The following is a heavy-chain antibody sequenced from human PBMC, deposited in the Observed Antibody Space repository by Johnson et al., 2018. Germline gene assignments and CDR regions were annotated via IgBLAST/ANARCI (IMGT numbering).Heavy chain of an antibody. V-gene: IGHV3-30*18. CDR2: ISYDRSNQ. D-gene: IGHD1-26*01. J-gene: IGHJ6*02. Sequence: QVQLVQSGGGVVQPGRSLRLSCAASGFTFSSYAMHWVRQAPGKGLEWVALISYDRSNQYYADSVKGRFTISRDTSRNSLDLQMDSLRAEDTAVYYSAKEVVRGSFPTHDGMDVWGQGTTVTVSS. CDR3: AKEVVRGSFPTHDGMDV. CDR1: GFTFSSYA.